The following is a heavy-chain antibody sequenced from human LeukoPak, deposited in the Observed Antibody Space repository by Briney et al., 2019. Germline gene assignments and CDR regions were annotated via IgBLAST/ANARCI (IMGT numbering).Heavy chain of an antibody. CDR2: IYYSGST. V-gene: IGHV4-59*01. J-gene: IGHJ6*03. CDR1: GGSISSYY. Sequence: PSETLSLTCTVSGGSISSYYWSWIRQPPGKGLEWIGYIYYSGSTNYNPSLKSRVTISVDTSKNQFSLKLSSVTAADTAVYYCATGGGYYYMDVWGKGTTVTVSS. D-gene: IGHD5-12*01. CDR3: ATGGGYYYMDV.